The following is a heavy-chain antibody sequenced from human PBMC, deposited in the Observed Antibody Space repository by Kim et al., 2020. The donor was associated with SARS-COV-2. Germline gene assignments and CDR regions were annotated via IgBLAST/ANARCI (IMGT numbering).Heavy chain of an antibody. J-gene: IGHJ4*02. D-gene: IGHD5-18*01. CDR3: ARGGYTAPGIDF. Sequence: GGSLRLSCAASGFIFNDYYMAWIRQAPGKGLEYISYVSYTGVNTYYADSVKGRFTISRDNAKHSLYLHLSSLRAEDTGVYYCARGGYTAPGIDFWGQGPLVTLSS. V-gene: IGHV3-11*04. CDR2: VSYTGVNT. CDR1: GFIFNDYY.